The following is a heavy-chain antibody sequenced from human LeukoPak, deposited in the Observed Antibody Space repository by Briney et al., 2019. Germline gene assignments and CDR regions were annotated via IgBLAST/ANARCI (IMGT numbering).Heavy chain of an antibody. J-gene: IGHJ4*02. CDR2: IYHSGST. CDR1: GGSISSGGYS. V-gene: IGHV4-30-2*01. Sequence: SETLSLTCAVSGGSISSGGYSWSWIQQPPGKGLEWIGYIYHSGSTYYNPSLKSRVTISVDRSKNQFSLKLSSVTAADTAVYYCARGIAAAGTPFDYWGQGTLVTVSS. CDR3: ARGIAAAGTPFDY. D-gene: IGHD6-13*01.